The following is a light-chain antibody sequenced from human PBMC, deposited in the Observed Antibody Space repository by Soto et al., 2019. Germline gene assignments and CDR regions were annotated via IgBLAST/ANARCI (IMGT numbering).Light chain of an antibody. J-gene: IGLJ1*01. CDR1: SSDVGAYIY. Sequence: QSALTQPPSASGSPGQSVTISCTGTSSDVGAYIYVSWYQQHPGKAPKLLIFEVNKRPSGVPDRFSGSRSANTASLTVSGREPEDEADYYYSSYTTAGSSYYVFGTGTKLTAL. CDR2: EVN. V-gene: IGLV2-8*01. CDR3: SSYTTAGSSYYV.